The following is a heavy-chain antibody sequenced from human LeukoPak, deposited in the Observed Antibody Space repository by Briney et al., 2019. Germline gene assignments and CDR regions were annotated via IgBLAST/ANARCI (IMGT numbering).Heavy chain of an antibody. J-gene: IGHJ4*02. Sequence: PGGSLRLSCAASGFTFSSYAMNWVRQAPGKGLEWISYISSSGSTIYYADSVKGRFTISRDNAKNSLYLQMNSLRAEDTAVYYCAKVPSRVVVVAATGYYFDYWGQGTLVTVSS. CDR1: GFTFSSYA. CDR3: AKVPSRVVVVAATGYYFDY. V-gene: IGHV3-48*03. CDR2: ISSSGSTI. D-gene: IGHD2-15*01.